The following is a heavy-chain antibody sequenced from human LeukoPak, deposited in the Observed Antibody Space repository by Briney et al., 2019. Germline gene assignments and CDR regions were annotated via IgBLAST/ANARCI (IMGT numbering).Heavy chain of an antibody. CDR1: GFTVSSNY. D-gene: IGHD3-9*01. CDR2: IYSGGST. CDR3: ARVTINWYFDL. V-gene: IGHV3-66*01. Sequence: GGSLRLSCAASGFTVSSNYMSWVRQAPGKGLEWVSVIYSGGSTYCADSVKGRFTISRDNSKNTLYLQMNSLRAEDTAVYYCARVTINWYFDLWGRGTLVTVSS. J-gene: IGHJ2*01.